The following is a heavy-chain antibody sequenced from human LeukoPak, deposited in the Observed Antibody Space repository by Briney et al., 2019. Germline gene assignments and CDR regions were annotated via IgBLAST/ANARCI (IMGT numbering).Heavy chain of an antibody. CDR2: IWYDGSNK. V-gene: IGHV3-33*01. Sequence: GRSLRLSCAASGFTFSSYGMHWVRQAPGKGLEWVAVIWYDGSNKYYADSVKGRFTISRDNSKNTLYLQMNSLRAEDTAVYYCAREVTTGTTGVLDPWGQGTLVTVSS. CDR1: GFTFSSYG. CDR3: AREVTTGTTGVLDP. J-gene: IGHJ5*02. D-gene: IGHD1-1*01.